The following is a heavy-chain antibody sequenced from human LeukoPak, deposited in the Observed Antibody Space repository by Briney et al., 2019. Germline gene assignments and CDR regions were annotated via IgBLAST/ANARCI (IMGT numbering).Heavy chain of an antibody. Sequence: PGGSLRLSCAASGFTFSSYAMSWVRQAPGKGLEWVSAISGSGGSTYYADSVKGRFTISRDNSKNTLYLQMNSLRAEDTAVYHCAKVVGLRFLEWSFDYWGQGTLVTVSS. CDR3: AKVVGLRFLEWSFDY. CDR2: ISGSGGST. CDR1: GFTFSSYA. D-gene: IGHD3-3*01. J-gene: IGHJ4*02. V-gene: IGHV3-23*01.